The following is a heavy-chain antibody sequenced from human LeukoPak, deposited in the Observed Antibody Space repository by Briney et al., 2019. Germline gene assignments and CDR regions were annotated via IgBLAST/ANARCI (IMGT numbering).Heavy chain of an antibody. Sequence: SETLSLTCTVSGGSISSYYWSWIRQPPGKGLEGIGYIYYSGSTNYNPSLKSRVTISVDTSKNQFSLKLSSVTAADTAVYYCASPNCSGGSCYFNSWGQGTLVTVSS. CDR2: IYYSGST. CDR1: GGSISSYY. V-gene: IGHV4-59*01. CDR3: ASPNCSGGSCYFNS. J-gene: IGHJ4*02. D-gene: IGHD2-15*01.